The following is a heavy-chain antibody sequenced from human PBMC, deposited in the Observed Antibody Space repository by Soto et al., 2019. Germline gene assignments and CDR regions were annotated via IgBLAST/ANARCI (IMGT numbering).Heavy chain of an antibody. V-gene: IGHV1-18*04. CDR3: ARDDIATRPQYYYGMDV. J-gene: IGHJ6*01. CDR2: INGYNGNT. CDR1: GYTFTTYG. D-gene: IGHD6-6*01. Sequence: QVQLVQSGAEVKQPGASVKVSCEASGYTFTTYGISWVRQASGQGLEWMGWINGYNGNTKYAQRFQGRVTMTRDTSTSTAYMEVRSLRSDDTAVYYCARDDIATRPQYYYGMDVW.